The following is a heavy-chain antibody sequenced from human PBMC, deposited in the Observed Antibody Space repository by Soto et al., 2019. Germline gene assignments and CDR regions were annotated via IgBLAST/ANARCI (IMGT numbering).Heavy chain of an antibody. Sequence: QVQLQESGPGLVKPSQTLSLTCTVSGGSISSGGYYWSWIRQHPGKFLEWIGYIYYNGDTYYNPSLKSRVSISIDTSKNQFSLRLTSVTAADTAVYYCARSHRDNWGSPDYFDYWGQGTLVTVSS. J-gene: IGHJ4*02. CDR3: ARSHRDNWGSPDYFDY. D-gene: IGHD7-27*01. CDR1: GGSISSGGYY. V-gene: IGHV4-31*03. CDR2: IYYNGDT.